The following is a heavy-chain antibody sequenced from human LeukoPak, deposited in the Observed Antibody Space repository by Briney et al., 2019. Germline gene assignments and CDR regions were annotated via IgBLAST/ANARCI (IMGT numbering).Heavy chain of an antibody. CDR2: ISWNSGTI. Sequence: GGSLRLSCAASGFIFNDYAVHWVRQAPGKGLEWVAGISWNSGTIAYADSVKGRFTISRDNAKNSLYLQMNRLRPEDMAFYFCAKVAAYSSGWYDSWGQGTLVTVSS. V-gene: IGHV3-9*03. J-gene: IGHJ5*01. CDR1: GFIFNDYA. CDR3: AKVAAYSSGWYDS. D-gene: IGHD6-19*01.